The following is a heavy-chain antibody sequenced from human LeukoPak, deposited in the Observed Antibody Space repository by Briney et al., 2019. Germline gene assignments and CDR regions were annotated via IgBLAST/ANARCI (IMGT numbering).Heavy chain of an antibody. D-gene: IGHD3-16*01. V-gene: IGHV3-30*02. Sequence: GGSLRLSCAASGFTFSSYGMHWVRQAPGKGLEWVATITYDGSSEYYADSVKDRFTVSRDNSKNTLYLQMSSLKTEDTAVYYCAKRGDGGHKSLEYWGQGTLVIVSS. CDR3: AKRGDGGHKSLEY. CDR2: ITYDGSSE. J-gene: IGHJ4*02. CDR1: GFTFSSYG.